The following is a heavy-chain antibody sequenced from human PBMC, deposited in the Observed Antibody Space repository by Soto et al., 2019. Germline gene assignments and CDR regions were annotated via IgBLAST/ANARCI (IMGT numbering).Heavy chain of an antibody. J-gene: IGHJ4*02. Sequence: DVQLVESGGGLVQPGRSLRLSCAASGFTFDDYAMHWVRQAPGKGLEWVSGISWYSGSIGYADSVKGRFTISRDNAKNSLYLQMNSLRAEDTALYYCAKGDYGDASFDYWGQGTLVTVSS. D-gene: IGHD4-17*01. CDR2: ISWYSGSI. V-gene: IGHV3-9*01. CDR1: GFTFDDYA. CDR3: AKGDYGDASFDY.